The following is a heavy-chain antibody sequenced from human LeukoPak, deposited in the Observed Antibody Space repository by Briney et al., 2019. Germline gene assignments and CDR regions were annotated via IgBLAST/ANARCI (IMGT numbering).Heavy chain of an antibody. Sequence: PGGSLRLSCTASGFTFSSYAMNWVRQAPGKGLEWVSGIGAGGTFTYYADSVKGRFTIFRDNSRNTLYLQMNSLRAEDTALFYCAKEQNPYGSLSRAFDLWGLGTLVTVSS. CDR3: AKEQNPYGSLSRAFDL. CDR1: GFTFSSYA. J-gene: IGHJ4*02. V-gene: IGHV3-23*01. D-gene: IGHD3-10*01. CDR2: IGAGGTFT.